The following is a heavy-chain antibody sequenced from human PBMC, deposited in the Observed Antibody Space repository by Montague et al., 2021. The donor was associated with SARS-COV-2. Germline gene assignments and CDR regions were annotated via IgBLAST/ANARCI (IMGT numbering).Heavy chain of an antibody. V-gene: IGHV4-61*02. CDR2: IYTSGST. D-gene: IGHD3-22*01. J-gene: IGHJ6*02. CDR1: GGSISSGSYY. Sequence: TLSLTCTVSGGSISSGSYYWSWIRQPPGKGLEWIGRIYTSGSTNYNPSLKSRVTISVDTSKNQFSLKLSSVTAADTAVYYCAREGGIGDSGSNTWSYYYYGMDVWGQGTTVTVSS. CDR3: AREGGIGDSGSNTWSYYYYGMDV.